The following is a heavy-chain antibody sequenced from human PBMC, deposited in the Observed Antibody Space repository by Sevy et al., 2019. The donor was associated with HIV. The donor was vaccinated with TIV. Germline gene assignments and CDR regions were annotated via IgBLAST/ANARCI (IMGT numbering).Heavy chain of an antibody. J-gene: IGHJ4*02. CDR3: AGENAWGRGYS. CDR1: GGSITSLY. D-gene: IGHD1-26*01. CDR2: IYYNGHI. Sequence: SETLSFTCTVSGGSITSLYWNWIRQPPGKGLEWIASIYYNGHINYNPSLKSRVTLSLDTSKNQFSLRLSSVTAADTAMYYCAGENAWGRGYSWGQGTLVTVSS. V-gene: IGHV4-59*08.